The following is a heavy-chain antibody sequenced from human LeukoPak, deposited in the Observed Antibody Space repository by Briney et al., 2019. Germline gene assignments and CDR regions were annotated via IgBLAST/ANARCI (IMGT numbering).Heavy chain of an antibody. D-gene: IGHD6-19*01. J-gene: IGHJ6*02. CDR3: ARDLTAVAGPPLALYGMDV. CDR2: IIPILGIA. Sequence: ASVKVSCKASGGTFNSYTISWVRQAPGQGLEWMGRIIPILGIANYAQKFQGRVTITADKSTSTAYMELSSLRSEDTAVYYCARDLTAVAGPPLALYGMDVWGQGTTVTVSS. V-gene: IGHV1-69*04. CDR1: GGTFNSYT.